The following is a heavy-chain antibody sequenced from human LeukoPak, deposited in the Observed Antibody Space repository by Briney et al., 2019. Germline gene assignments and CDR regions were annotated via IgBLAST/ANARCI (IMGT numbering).Heavy chain of an antibody. CDR2: INPNSGGT. V-gene: IGHV1-2*06. Sequence: GASVKVSCKASGYTFTGYYMHWVRQAPGQGLEWMGRINPNSGGTNYAQKFQGRVTMTRDTSISTAYMELSRLRSDDTAVYYCARDVGFKLPSAMAYYYYYMAVWGKGTTVTLSS. J-gene: IGHJ6*03. CDR1: GYTFTGYY. D-gene: IGHD2-2*01. CDR3: ARDVGFKLPSAMAYYYYYMAV.